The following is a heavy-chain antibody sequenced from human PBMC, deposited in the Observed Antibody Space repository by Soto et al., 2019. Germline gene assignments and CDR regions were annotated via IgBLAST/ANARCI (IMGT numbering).Heavy chain of an antibody. V-gene: IGHV1-69*13. CDR1: GGTFSIYA. CDR2: IIPIFGTA. CDR3: ARRAHTPRRGVGYYYYGMDV. Sequence: SVKVSCKASGGTFSIYAISWVRQAPGQGLEWMGGIIPIFGTANYAQKFQGRVTITADESTSTAYMELSSLRSEDTAVYYCARRAHTPRRGVGYYYYGMDVWGQGTTVTVSS. D-gene: IGHD3-10*01. J-gene: IGHJ6*02.